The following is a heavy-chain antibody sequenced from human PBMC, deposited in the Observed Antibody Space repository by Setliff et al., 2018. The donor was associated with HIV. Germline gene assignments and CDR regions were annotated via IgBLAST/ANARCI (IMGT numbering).Heavy chain of an antibody. CDR1: GGSFSGYY. CDR2: INHSGST. V-gene: IGHV4-34*01. D-gene: IGHD1-26*01. Sequence: PSETLSLTCAVYGGSFSGYYWSWIRQPPGKGLEWIGEINHSGSTNYNPSLKSRLTISVDTSKNQFSLKLSSVTAADTAIYYCARLRDMEWELIGLDYWGRGTLVTVSS. CDR3: ARLRDMEWELIGLDY. J-gene: IGHJ4*02.